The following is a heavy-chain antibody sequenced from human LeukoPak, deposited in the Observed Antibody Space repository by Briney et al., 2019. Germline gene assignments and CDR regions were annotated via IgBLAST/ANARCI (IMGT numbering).Heavy chain of an antibody. Sequence: GESLKISCKGSGYSFTSYWIGWVRQMPGKGLEWMGIIYPGDSDTRYSPSFQGQGTISADKSISTAYLQWSSLKASDTAMYYCATTGDLYGSGSYGDFDYWGQGTLVTVSS. V-gene: IGHV5-51*01. CDR3: ATTGDLYGSGSYGDFDY. CDR1: GYSFTSYW. CDR2: IYPGDSDT. D-gene: IGHD3-10*01. J-gene: IGHJ4*02.